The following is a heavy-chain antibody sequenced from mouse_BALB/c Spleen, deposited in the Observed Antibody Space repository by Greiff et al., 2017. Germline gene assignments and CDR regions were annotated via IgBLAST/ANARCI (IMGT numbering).Heavy chain of an antibody. D-gene: IGHD1-1*01. J-gene: IGHJ3*01. V-gene: IGHV2-9*02. CDR3: ARSITTVVAPY. CDR2: IWAGGST. CDR1: GFSLTSYG. Sequence: VKLMESGPGLVAPSQSLSITCTVSGFSLTSYGVHWVRQPPGKGLEWLGVIWAGGSTNYNSALMSRLSISKDNSKSQVFLKMNSLQTDDTAMYYCARSITTVVAPYWGQGTLVTVSA.